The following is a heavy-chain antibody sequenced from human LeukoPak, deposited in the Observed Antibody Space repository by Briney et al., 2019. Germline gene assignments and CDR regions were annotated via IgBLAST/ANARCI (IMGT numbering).Heavy chain of an antibody. D-gene: IGHD3-10*01. V-gene: IGHV3-7*01. CDR3: ARQGSLWFGESREDY. J-gene: IGHJ4*02. CDR2: IKQDGSEK. Sequence: GGSLRLSCAASGFTFSSYWMSWVRQAPGKGLEWVANIKQDGSEKYYVDSVKGRFTISRDSAKNSLYLQMNSLRAEDTAVYNCARQGSLWFGESREDYWGQGTLVTVSS. CDR1: GFTFSSYW.